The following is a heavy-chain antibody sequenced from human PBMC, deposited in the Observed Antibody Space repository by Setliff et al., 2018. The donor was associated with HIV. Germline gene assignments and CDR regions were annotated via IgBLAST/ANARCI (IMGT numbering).Heavy chain of an antibody. V-gene: IGHV3-53*01. CDR3: ARDRTCSGGSCYGT. J-gene: IGHJ5*02. CDR2: IYSGGST. D-gene: IGHD2-15*01. CDR1: GFTVSNNY. Sequence: GGSLRLSCAASGFTVSNNYMKWVRQAPGKGLEWVSLIYSGGSTYYADSVKGRFTISRDNSNNTLYLQMNSLRAEDTAVYYCARDRTCSGGSCYGTWGQGTMVTVSS.